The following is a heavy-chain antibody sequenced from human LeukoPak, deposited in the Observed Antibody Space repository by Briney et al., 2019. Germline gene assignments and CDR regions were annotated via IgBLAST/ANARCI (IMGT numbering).Heavy chain of an antibody. J-gene: IGHJ6*03. CDR3: ASSYGSGSYYYYMDV. CDR2: IYYSGST. V-gene: IGHV4-59*01. Sequence: SETLSLTCTVSGGSISSYYWSWIRQPPGKGLEWIGYIYYSGSTDYNPSLKSRVTISVDTSKNQFSLKLSSVTAADTAVYYCASSYGSGSYYYYMDVWGKGTTVTISS. D-gene: IGHD3-10*01. CDR1: GGSISSYY.